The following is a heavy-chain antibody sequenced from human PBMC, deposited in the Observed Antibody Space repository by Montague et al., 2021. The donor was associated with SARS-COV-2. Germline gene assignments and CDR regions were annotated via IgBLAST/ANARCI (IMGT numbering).Heavy chain of an antibody. V-gene: IGHV3-53*01. D-gene: IGHD3-10*01. J-gene: IGHJ4*02. CDR3: ARDFGESRDH. CDR2: IYSSGRT. CDR1: GFTVSSNY. Sequence: SLRLSCAASGFTVSSNYMSWVRQAPGKGLEWVSLIYSSGRTSYADSVKGRFTMSRDNSTNTLYLQMNSLRAEDTAVYYCARDFGESRDHWGQGTLVTVSS.